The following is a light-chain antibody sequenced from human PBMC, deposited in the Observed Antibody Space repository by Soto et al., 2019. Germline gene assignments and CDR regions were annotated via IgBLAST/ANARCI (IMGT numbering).Light chain of an antibody. CDR2: DVS. CDR3: SSYTSRSSYV. Sequence: QSALTQPAAVSGSPGQSIAISCTGTSSDVGTYNSVSWYQQYPGKAPKLMIHDVSNRPSGVSDRFSGSKSGNTASLTISGLQSEDEADYSCSSYTSRSSYVFGSGTKVTVL. V-gene: IGLV2-14*01. CDR1: SSDVGTYNS. J-gene: IGLJ1*01.